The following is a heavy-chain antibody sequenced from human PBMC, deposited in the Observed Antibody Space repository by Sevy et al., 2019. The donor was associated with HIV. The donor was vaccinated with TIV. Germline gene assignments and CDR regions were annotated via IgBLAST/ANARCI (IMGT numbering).Heavy chain of an antibody. CDR2: INAGNGNT. CDR1: GYTFISYA. V-gene: IGHV1-3*01. J-gene: IGHJ4*02. CDR3: ARVWYYYDSSCYYYDY. D-gene: IGHD3-22*01. Sequence: ASVKVSCKASGYTFISYALHWVRQAPGQRLEWMGWINAGNGNTKYSQKFQGRVTITRDTSASTAYMDLSSLRSENSPVYYCARVWYYYDSSCYYYDYWGQGTLVTVSS.